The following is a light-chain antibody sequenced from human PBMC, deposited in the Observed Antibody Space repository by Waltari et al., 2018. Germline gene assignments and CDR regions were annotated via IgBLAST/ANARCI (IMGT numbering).Light chain of an antibody. J-gene: IGLJ2*01. V-gene: IGLV3-19*01. CDR2: DKN. Sequence: SSELTPDPAVSVAMGQTVRITCQGDSLRSYSASWYQQRPGQAPILVMYDKNNRPSGVPDRFSGSSSHNTASLTITGAQAEDEASYYCHSRDASGVAGSFGGGTKLTVL. CDR3: HSRDASGVAGS. CDR1: SLRSYS.